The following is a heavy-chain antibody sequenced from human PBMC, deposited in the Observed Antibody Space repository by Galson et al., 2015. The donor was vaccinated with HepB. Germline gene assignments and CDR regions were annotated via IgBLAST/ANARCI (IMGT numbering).Heavy chain of an antibody. V-gene: IGHV3-23*01. J-gene: IGHJ5*01. CDR1: GFMFDTHA. Sequence: SLRLSCAASGFMFDTHAMSWVRQVPGKGLQWVSGISSDGGSSFYADSVKGRFTISKDNSKDTVYLQINSARDEDTAVYYCAKGYGLFDSWGQGILVTVSS. D-gene: IGHD3-16*01. CDR3: AKGYGLFDS. CDR2: ISSDGGSS.